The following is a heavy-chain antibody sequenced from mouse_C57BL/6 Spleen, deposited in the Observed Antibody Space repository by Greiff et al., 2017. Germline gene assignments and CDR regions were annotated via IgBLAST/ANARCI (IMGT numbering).Heavy chain of an antibody. Sequence: QVQLQQPGASLVRPGSSVQLSCKPSGYTFTSYWTDLVKQRPGQGLEWIGNIYPSDSETHYNQKFKDKATLTVDKSSSTAYMQLSSLTSEDSAVYYCARHDDRYFHVRGTADTVTAS. CDR2: IYPSDSET. D-gene: IGHD2-12*01. CDR1: GYTFTSYW. V-gene: IGHV1-61*01. CDR3: ARHDDRYFHV. J-gene: IGHJ1*03.